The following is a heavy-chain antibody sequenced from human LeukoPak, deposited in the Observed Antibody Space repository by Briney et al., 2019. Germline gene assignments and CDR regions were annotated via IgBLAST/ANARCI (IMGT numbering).Heavy chain of an antibody. D-gene: IGHD3-10*01. CDR2: IYPGDSDT. CDR1: GYSFTSYW. CDR3: ARHHGVRFGELPQNNWFDP. J-gene: IGHJ5*02. Sequence: GESLKISCKGSGYSFTSYWIGWVRQMPGKGLEWMGIIYPGDSDTRYSPSFQGQVTISADKSISTAYLQWSSLKASDTAMYYCARHHGVRFGELPQNNWFDPWGQGTLVTVSS. V-gene: IGHV5-51*01.